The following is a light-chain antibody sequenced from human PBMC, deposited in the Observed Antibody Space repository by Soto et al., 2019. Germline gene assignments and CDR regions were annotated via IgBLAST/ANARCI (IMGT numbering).Light chain of an antibody. V-gene: IGKV1-9*01. CDR2: AAS. CDR1: QGINNY. Sequence: DIQLTQSPSFLSASVRDRVTITCRASQGINNYLAWYQQKPGKAPKLLIYAASTLQSGVPSRFSGSGSGTEFTLTISSLQPEDFATYYCHQLNSYPTFGGGTKVEIK. J-gene: IGKJ4*01. CDR3: HQLNSYPT.